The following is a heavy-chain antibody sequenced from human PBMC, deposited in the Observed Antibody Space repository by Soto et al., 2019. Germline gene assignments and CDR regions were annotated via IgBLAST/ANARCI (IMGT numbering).Heavy chain of an antibody. J-gene: IGHJ5*02. Sequence: ASVKVSCKASGYTFTGYDMHWVRQAPGQGLEWMGWINPNSGGTNYAQKFQGRVTMTRDTSISTAYMELSRLRSDDTAVYYCARGEVVAATPGWFDPWGQGTLVTVSS. V-gene: IGHV1-2*02. D-gene: IGHD2-15*01. CDR1: GYTFTGYD. CDR2: INPNSGGT. CDR3: ARGEVVAATPGWFDP.